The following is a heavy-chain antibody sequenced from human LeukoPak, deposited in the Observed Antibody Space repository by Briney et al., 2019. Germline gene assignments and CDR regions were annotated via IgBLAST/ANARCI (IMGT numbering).Heavy chain of an antibody. CDR2: IYHSGST. Sequence: SQTLSLTCAVSGGSISSGGYSWSWIRQPPGKGLEWIGYIYHSGSTYYNPSLKSRVTISVDRSKNQFSLRLSSGAAADTAVYYRGRAGSGDYFGWFDPWGQGTLVTVSS. D-gene: IGHD3-10*01. CDR1: GGSISSGGYS. J-gene: IGHJ5*02. CDR3: GRAGSGDYFGWFDP. V-gene: IGHV4-30-2*01.